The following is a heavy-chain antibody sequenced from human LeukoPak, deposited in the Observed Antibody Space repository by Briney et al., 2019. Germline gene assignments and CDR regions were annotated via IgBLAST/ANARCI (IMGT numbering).Heavy chain of an antibody. CDR2: ISGSGGST. Sequence: GGCLRLSCAASGFTFISYAMSWVRQAPGKGLEWVSSISGSGGSTYYADSVKGRFTISRDNSKNTLYLQMNSLKTEDTAVYYCTTRDSMVRGVIAPHLYYYGMDVWGQGTTVTVSS. CDR3: TTRDSMVRGVIAPHLYYYGMDV. CDR1: GFTFISYA. D-gene: IGHD3-10*01. J-gene: IGHJ6*02. V-gene: IGHV3-23*01.